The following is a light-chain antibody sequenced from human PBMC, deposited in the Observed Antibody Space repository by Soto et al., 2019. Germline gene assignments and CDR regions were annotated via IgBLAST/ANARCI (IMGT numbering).Light chain of an antibody. J-gene: IGKJ5*01. V-gene: IGKV3-15*01. CDR1: QSVADN. CDR3: QQYNYWPIT. Sequence: EVVMTQSPATLSVSPGERGTLSCSSSQSVADNLAWFQQKPGQGPRLLIYGASTRATGIPARFSGSGSETDFTLTVSSLRSEDSAVYYCQQYNYWPITFGQGTRLEIK. CDR2: GAS.